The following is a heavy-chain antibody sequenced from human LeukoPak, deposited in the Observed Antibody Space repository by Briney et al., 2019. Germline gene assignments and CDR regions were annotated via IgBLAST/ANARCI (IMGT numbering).Heavy chain of an antibody. J-gene: IGHJ4*02. Sequence: GGSLRLSCATSGFTFSSYWMSWVRQAPGKGLEWVANIKQDGSEKHYVDAVKGRFTISSDNAKNSLYLQMNSLRPEDTALYYCAKAMSYSSSTVADHWGLGTLVTVSS. V-gene: IGHV3-7*03. D-gene: IGHD6-6*01. CDR3: AKAMSYSSSTVADH. CDR1: GFTFSSYW. CDR2: IKQDGSEK.